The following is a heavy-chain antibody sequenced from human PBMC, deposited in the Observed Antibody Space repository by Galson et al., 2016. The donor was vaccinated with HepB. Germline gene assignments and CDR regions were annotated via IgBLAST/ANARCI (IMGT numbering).Heavy chain of an antibody. Sequence: SETLSLTCDVSGGSISNYYWNWIRQPPGKGLEWIGYMSYSGSINYNPSLKSRVTMSVDKSKRQLSLKLSSVSAADTAVYFCAMHMAMSGTRAFDMWGQGTMVTVSS. D-gene: IGHD6-19*01. CDR1: GGSISNYY. CDR2: MSYSGSI. V-gene: IGHV4-59*12. J-gene: IGHJ3*02. CDR3: AMHMAMSGTRAFDM.